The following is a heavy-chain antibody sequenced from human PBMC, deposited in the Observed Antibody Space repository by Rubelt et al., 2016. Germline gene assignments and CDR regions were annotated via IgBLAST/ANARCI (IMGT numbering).Heavy chain of an antibody. D-gene: IGHD4-11*01. J-gene: IGHJ3*02. CDR2: IKKDGSEK. CDR1: GFTFNSYW. CDR3: ARVLHYSVHDAFDI. V-gene: IGHV3-7*01. Sequence: GGSLRLSCAASGFTFNSYWMTWVRQAPGKGLEWVANIKKDGSEKYYVDSVKGRFTIFRDNAKNSVYLQMIDLGAEDTAVYYCARVLHYSVHDAFDIWGQGTVVTVSS.